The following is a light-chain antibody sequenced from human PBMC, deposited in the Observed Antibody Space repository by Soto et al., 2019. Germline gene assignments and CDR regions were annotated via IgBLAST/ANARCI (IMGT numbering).Light chain of an antibody. J-gene: IGLJ3*02. CDR2: RVI. Sequence: QSVLTQPASVSGSPGQSITISCTGTSSDIGRYDYVSWYQQLPGKAPKLILYRVINRPSGIPDRFSGSKSGNSASLSISGLQPEDEASYFCGSYTSATTWVFGGGTKVTVL. V-gene: IGLV2-14*03. CDR1: SSDIGRYDY. CDR3: GSYTSATTWV.